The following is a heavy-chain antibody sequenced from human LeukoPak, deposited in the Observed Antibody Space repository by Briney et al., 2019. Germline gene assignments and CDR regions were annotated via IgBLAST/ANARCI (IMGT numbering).Heavy chain of an antibody. CDR3: ASLRERSYYARGFDY. J-gene: IGHJ4*02. CDR2: INHSGST. D-gene: IGHD1-26*01. CDR1: GGSFSGYY. V-gene: IGHV4-34*01. Sequence: SETLSLTCAVYGGSFSGYYWSWIRQPPGKGLEWIGEINHSGSTNYNPSLKSRVTISVDTSKNQFSLKLSSVTAADTAVYHCASLRERSYYARGFDYWGRGTLVTVSS.